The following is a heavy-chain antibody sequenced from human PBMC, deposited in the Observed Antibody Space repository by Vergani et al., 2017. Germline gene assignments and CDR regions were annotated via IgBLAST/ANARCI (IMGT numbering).Heavy chain of an antibody. CDR2: IIPIFGTA. J-gene: IGHJ4*02. Sequence: QVQLVQSGAEVKKPGSSVKVSCKASGGTFSSYAISWVRQAPGQGLEWMGGIIPIFGTANYAQKFQGRVTITGDESTSTAYMELSSLRSEDTAVYYCARVHYYDSGGYYYDVGSSRSPSYDFDYWGQGTMVTVSS. D-gene: IGHD3-22*01. CDR3: ARVHYYDSGGYYYDVGSSRSPSYDFDY. CDR1: GGTFSSYA. V-gene: IGHV1-69*13.